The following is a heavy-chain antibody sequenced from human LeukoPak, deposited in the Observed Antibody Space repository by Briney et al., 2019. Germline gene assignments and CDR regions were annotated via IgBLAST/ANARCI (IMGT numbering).Heavy chain of an antibody. V-gene: IGHV4-38-2*01. Sequence: PSETLSLTCAVSGYSISSGYYWGWIRQPPGKGLEWIGSIYHSGSTYYNPSLKSRVTISVDTSKNQFFLKLSSVTAADTAVYYCARRGYYYGSGSYVWYWFDPWGQGTLVTVSS. J-gene: IGHJ5*02. CDR3: ARRGYYYGSGSYVWYWFDP. CDR2: IYHSGST. CDR1: GYSISSGYY. D-gene: IGHD3-10*01.